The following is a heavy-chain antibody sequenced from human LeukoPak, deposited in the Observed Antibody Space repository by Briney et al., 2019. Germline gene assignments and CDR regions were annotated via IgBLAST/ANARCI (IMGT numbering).Heavy chain of an antibody. D-gene: IGHD6-13*01. Sequence: PGRSLRLSCAASGFTFSSYAMHWVRQAPGKGLEGVAVMSYDGSNKYYADSVRGRLTISRDNSKNTLYLQMNSMRAEDTAVYYCAREAGSSWYVDYYYGMDVWGQGTTVTVSS. J-gene: IGHJ6*02. CDR2: MSYDGSNK. CDR3: AREAGSSWYVDYYYGMDV. V-gene: IGHV3-30*04. CDR1: GFTFSSYA.